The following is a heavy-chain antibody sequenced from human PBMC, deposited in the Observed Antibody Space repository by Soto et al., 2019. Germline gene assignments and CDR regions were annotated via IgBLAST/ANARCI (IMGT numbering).Heavy chain of an antibody. CDR1: GYTFTSYA. CDR3: ARDLTSGGHYFDY. J-gene: IGHJ4*02. D-gene: IGHD6-19*01. V-gene: IGHV1-3*05. CDR2: INAGNGNT. Sequence: QVQLVQSGAEEKKPGASVKVSCKASGYTFTSYAMHWVRQAPGQRLEWMGWINAGNGNTKYSQKFQGRVTITRDTSASTAYMELSSLRSEDTAVYYCARDLTSGGHYFDYWGQGTLVTVSS.